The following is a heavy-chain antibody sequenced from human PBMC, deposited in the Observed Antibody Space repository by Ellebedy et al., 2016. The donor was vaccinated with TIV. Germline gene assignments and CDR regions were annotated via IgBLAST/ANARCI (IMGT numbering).Heavy chain of an antibody. Sequence: GGSLRLSXAASGFTFSSYAMSWVRQAPGKGLEWVSAISGSGGSTYYADSVKGRFTISRDNSKNTLYLQMNSLRAEDTAVYYCAKQGGPAAISLVDDYWGQGTLVTVSS. CDR3: AKQGGPAAISLVDDY. CDR1: GFTFSSYA. V-gene: IGHV3-23*01. J-gene: IGHJ4*02. D-gene: IGHD2-2*02. CDR2: ISGSGGST.